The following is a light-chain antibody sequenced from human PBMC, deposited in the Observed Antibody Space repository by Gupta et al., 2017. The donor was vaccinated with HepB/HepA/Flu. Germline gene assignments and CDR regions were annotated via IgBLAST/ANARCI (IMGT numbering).Light chain of an antibody. V-gene: IGLV2-14*01. CDR3: SSYTSSSTLDVV. CDR2: DVS. CDR1: RSDVGGYNY. J-gene: IGLJ2*01. Sequence: QPALTQPPSVSGSPGHSITISCPGTRSDVGGYNYVSWYQQHPGKAPKLMIYDVSNRPSGVSNRFSGSKSGNTASLTISGLQAEDEADYYCSSYTSSSTLDVVFGGGTKLTVL.